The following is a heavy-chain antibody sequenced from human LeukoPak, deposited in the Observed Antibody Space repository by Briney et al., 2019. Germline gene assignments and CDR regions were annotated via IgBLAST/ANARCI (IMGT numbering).Heavy chain of an antibody. D-gene: IGHD1-26*01. CDR3: ARGSGFGGSYSFDY. V-gene: IGHV4-59*12. J-gene: IGHJ4*02. Sequence: SETLSLTCTVSGDFITAYYWSWIRQPPGKGLEWIGYVYYSGSTEYNPSLRSRVTISLEMSKHQFSLKLNSVTAADTAVYYCARGSGFGGSYSFDYWGQGTLVTVSS. CDR2: VYYSGST. CDR1: GDFITAYY.